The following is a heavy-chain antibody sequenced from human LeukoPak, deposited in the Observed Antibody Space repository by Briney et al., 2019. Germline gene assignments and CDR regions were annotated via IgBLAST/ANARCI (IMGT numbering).Heavy chain of an antibody. D-gene: IGHD6-19*01. CDR3: ARAGGWARGDYKAHAFDI. CDR2: ISVYNGNT. Sequence: ASVKVSCKPSGYTFTDYAITWERQAPGQELEWMGWISVYNGNTKYAQKFQGRVTLTTDTSTSTAYMELRSLTSDDTAVYYCARAGGWARGDYKAHAFDIWGQGTMVTVSS. J-gene: IGHJ3*02. V-gene: IGHV1-18*01. CDR1: GYTFTDYA.